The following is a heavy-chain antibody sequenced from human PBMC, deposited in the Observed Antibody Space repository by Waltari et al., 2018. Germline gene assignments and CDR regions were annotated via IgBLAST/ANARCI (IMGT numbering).Heavy chain of an antibody. D-gene: IGHD3-16*01. CDR1: GFSFSSYA. J-gene: IGHJ4*02. Sequence: EVQLLDSGGGLVQPGESLRLSCAASGFSFSSYAISWVRQAPGKGREWVSIISGNAATSYYTDSVKGRFAVSRDNSRNTVWLQMSSLRVEDTAVYYCARGFGSSRDAYSFDNWGQGTQVTVSS. V-gene: IGHV3-23*01. CDR2: ISGNAATS. CDR3: ARGFGSSRDAYSFDN.